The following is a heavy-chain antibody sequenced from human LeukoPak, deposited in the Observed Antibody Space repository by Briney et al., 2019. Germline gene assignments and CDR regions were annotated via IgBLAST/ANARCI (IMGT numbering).Heavy chain of an antibody. J-gene: IGHJ6*02. D-gene: IGHD6-19*01. CDR3: ARVSIAVAGTIIRYYYYGMDV. CDR2: INHSGST. CDR1: GGSFSGYY. Sequence: KPSETLSLTCAVYGGSFSGYYWSWIRQPPGKGLEWIGEINHSGSTNYNPSLKSRVTISVDTSKNQFSLKLSSVTAADTAVYYCARVSIAVAGTIIRYYYYGMDVWGQGTTVTVSS. V-gene: IGHV4-34*01.